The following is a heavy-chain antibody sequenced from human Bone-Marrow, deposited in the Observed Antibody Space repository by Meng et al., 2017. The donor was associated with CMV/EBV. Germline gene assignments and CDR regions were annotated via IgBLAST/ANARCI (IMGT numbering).Heavy chain of an antibody. Sequence: GGSLRLSCAASGFTFSSYAMSWVRQAPGKGLEWVSAISGRGGSTYYADSVKGRFTISRDNSKNTLYLQMSSLRAEDTAVYYCAKVSYCGGDCYSRHYYGMDVWGQGTTVTVSS. CDR1: GFTFSSYA. J-gene: IGHJ6*02. CDR3: AKVSYCGGDCYSRHYYGMDV. CDR2: ISGRGGST. D-gene: IGHD2-21*01. V-gene: IGHV3-23*01.